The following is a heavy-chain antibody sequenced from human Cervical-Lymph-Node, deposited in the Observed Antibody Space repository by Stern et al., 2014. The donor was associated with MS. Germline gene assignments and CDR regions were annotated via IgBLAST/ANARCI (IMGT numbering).Heavy chain of an antibody. Sequence: DQLVESGGGVVQPGRSLRLSCAGSGFTFSSYGMHWVRQAPGKGLEWVALIWYDGSNKYYADSVKGRFTISRDNSKNTLYLQMNSLRAEDTAVYYCARDAMYSGSYPDYWGRGTLVTVSS. V-gene: IGHV3-33*01. CDR3: ARDAMYSGSYPDY. J-gene: IGHJ4*02. CDR1: GFTFSSYG. CDR2: IWYDGSNK. D-gene: IGHD1-26*01.